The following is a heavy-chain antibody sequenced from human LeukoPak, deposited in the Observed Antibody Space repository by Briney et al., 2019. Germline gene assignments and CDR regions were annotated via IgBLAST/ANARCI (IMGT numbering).Heavy chain of an antibody. CDR2: TNRDGSST. CDR1: GFTFSTYW. J-gene: IGHJ4*02. V-gene: IGHV3-74*01. Sequence: GGSLRLSCAASGFTFSTYWFHWVRQAPGEGPVWVSRTNRDGSSTDHADSVRGRFAISRDNARNTLYLHLNSLRAEDTAVYYCARYGVSSSTSYIDFWGQGTLVTVSS. D-gene: IGHD2-2*01. CDR3: ARYGVSSSTSYIDF.